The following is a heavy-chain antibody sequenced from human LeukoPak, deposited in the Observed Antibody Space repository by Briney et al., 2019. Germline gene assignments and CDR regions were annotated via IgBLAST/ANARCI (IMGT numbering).Heavy chain of an antibody. J-gene: IGHJ5*02. CDR2: IYYSGST. D-gene: IGHD5-24*01. V-gene: IGHV4-39*07. CDR1: GDSISSSTYF. Sequence: SETLSLICTVSGDSISSSTYFWGWIRQPPGKGLEWIGTIYYSGSTYYNPSLKSRVTISVDSSKNQFSLRLSSVTAADTAVYYCARESLTWLQSRTSWFDPWGQGTLVTVSS. CDR3: ARESLTWLQSRTSWFDP.